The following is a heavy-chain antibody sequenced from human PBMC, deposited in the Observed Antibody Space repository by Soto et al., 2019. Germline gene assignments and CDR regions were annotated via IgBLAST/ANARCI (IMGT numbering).Heavy chain of an antibody. CDR3: ARYAYYDFWSGYYPISASSYFDY. J-gene: IGHJ4*02. V-gene: IGHV3-7*01. CDR2: IKQEGSEK. CDR1: GFTFSSYW. Sequence: GGSLRLSCAASGFTFSSYWMSWVRQAPGKGLEWVANIKQEGSEKYDVDSVKGRITHYRDNAKNSLYLQMNSLRADDTALYYCARYAYYDFWSGYYPISASSYFDYWGQGTLVTVSS. D-gene: IGHD3-3*01.